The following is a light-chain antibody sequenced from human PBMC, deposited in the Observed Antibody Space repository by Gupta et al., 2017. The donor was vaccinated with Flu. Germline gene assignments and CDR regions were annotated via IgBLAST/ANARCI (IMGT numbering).Light chain of an antibody. V-gene: IGLV7-46*01. J-gene: IGLJ2*01. CDR1: TGAVTSGLF. Sequence: QAVVTQEPSLTVSPGGTVTLTCGSSTGAVTSGLFPYWFQQKPGQAPRTLIYDTYNKHSWTPARFSASLLGGKAALALSGAQPEDEADYYCSLSYNGVHVVFGGGTKLTVL. CDR2: DTY. CDR3: SLSYNGVHVV.